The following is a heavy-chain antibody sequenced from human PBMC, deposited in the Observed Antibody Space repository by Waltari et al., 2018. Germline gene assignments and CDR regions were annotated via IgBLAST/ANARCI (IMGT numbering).Heavy chain of an antibody. Sequence: EVQLVESGGGLVQPGRSLRLSCAASGFTFDDYAMHWVRQAPGKGLEWVSVIFTSGSTYHADSVKGRFTISRDNSENTVHLQMKNLTAEDTALYYCARATNWVLEAFDLWGQGTMVTVSS. CDR1: GFTFDDYA. J-gene: IGHJ3*01. D-gene: IGHD1-1*01. V-gene: IGHV3-9*01. CDR2: IFTSGST. CDR3: ARATNWVLEAFDL.